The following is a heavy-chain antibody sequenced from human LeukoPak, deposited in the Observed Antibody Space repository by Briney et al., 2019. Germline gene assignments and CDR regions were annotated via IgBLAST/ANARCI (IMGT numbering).Heavy chain of an antibody. CDR1: GYTFTGYY. V-gene: IGHV1-2*02. Sequence: ASVKVSCKASGYTFTGYYMHWVRQAPGQGLEWMGWINPNSGGTNYGQKFQGRVTMTRDTPISTAYMELSRLRSDDTAVYYCARDPTANWGYSARFDPWGQGTLVTVSS. D-gene: IGHD7-27*01. CDR2: INPNSGGT. J-gene: IGHJ5*02. CDR3: ARDPTANWGYSARFDP.